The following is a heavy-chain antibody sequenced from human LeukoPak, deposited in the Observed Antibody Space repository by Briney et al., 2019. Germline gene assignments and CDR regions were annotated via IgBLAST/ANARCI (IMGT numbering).Heavy chain of an antibody. D-gene: IGHD3-22*01. CDR3: AREGALDYDSSGYYTPRVGYFDY. CDR2: IWYDGSNK. J-gene: IGHJ4*02. CDR1: GFTFSSYG. Sequence: PGGSLRLSCAASGFTFSSYGMHWVCQAPGKGLEWVAVIWYDGSNKYYADSVKGRFTISRDNSKNTLYLQMNSLRAEDTAVYYCAREGALDYDSSGYYTPRVGYFDYWGQGTLVTVSS. V-gene: IGHV3-33*01.